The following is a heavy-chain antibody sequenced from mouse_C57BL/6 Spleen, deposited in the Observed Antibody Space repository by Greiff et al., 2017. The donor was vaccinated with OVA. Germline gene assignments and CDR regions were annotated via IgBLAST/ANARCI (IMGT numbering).Heavy chain of an antibody. CDR1: GYSITSGYD. Sequence: DVKLQESGPGMVKPSQSLSLTCTVTGYSITSGYDWHWIRHFPGNKLEWMGYISYSGSTNYNPSLKSRISITHDTSKNHFFLKLNSVTTEDTATYYCARGGSLYAMDYWGQGTSVTVSS. J-gene: IGHJ4*01. CDR3: ARGGSLYAMDY. V-gene: IGHV3-1*01. CDR2: ISYSGST.